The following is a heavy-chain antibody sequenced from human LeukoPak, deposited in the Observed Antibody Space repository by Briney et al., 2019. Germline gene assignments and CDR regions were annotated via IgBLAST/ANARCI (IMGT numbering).Heavy chain of an antibody. V-gene: IGHV3-30*18. CDR3: AKDRDNYDSSGYPDY. CDR1: GFTFSSYG. J-gene: IGHJ4*02. CDR2: ISYDGSNK. D-gene: IGHD3-22*01. Sequence: GRSLRLSCAASGFTFSSYGMHWVRQAPGKGLEWVAVISYDGSNKYYADSVKGRFTISRDNSKNTLYLQMNSLRAEDTAVYYCAKDRDNYDSSGYPDYWGQGTLVTVSS.